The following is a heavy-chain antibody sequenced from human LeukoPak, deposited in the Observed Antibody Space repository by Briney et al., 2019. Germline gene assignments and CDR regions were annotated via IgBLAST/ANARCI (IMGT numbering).Heavy chain of an antibody. D-gene: IGHD2-21*01. J-gene: IGHJ4*02. V-gene: IGHV4-59*11. CDR2: IYYSGST. CDR1: GSSISSHY. Sequence: SETLSLTCTVSGSSISSHYWSWIRQPPGKGLEWIGYIYYSGSTNYNPSLKSRVTISVDTSKNQFSLKLSSLTAADTAVYHCASLVSGNFDYWGQGALVTVSS. CDR3: ASLVSGNFDY.